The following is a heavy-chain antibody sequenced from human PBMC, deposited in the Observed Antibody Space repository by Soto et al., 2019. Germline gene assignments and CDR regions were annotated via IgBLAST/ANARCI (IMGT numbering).Heavy chain of an antibody. J-gene: IGHJ4*02. D-gene: IGHD1-20*01. V-gene: IGHV3-73*02. Sequence: EVHLVESGGGLVQPGGSLKLSCAASGFTFSAFAMHWVRHASGKGLEWVGRIRSKANNYATTYGESVKGRFTISRDDSKNTAYLQMNSLKTEDTAMYYCTSTSEGIIFGYWGQGTLVTVSS. CDR3: TSTSEGIIFGY. CDR2: IRSKANNYAT. CDR1: GFTFSAFA.